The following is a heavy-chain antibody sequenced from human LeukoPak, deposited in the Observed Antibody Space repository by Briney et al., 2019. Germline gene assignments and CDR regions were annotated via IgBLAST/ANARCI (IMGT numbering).Heavy chain of an antibody. J-gene: IGHJ4*02. CDR2: ISAYNGNT. V-gene: IGHV1-18*01. D-gene: IGHD3-22*01. Sequence: ASVRVSCKASGYTFTSYGISWVRQAPGQGLEWMGGISAYNGNTNYAQKLQGRVTMTTDTSTSTAYMELRSLRSDDRAVRDCPRVSGFAITMIVVDTGGLDYWGQGTLVTVSS. CDR1: GYTFTSYG. CDR3: PRVSGFAITMIVVDTGGLDY.